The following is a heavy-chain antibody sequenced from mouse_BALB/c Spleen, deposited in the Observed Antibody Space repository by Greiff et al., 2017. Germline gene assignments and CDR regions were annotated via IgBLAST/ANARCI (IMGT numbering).Heavy chain of an antibody. CDR1: GYTFTSYW. J-gene: IGHJ3*01. V-gene: IGHV1S81*02. CDR2: INPSNGRT. D-gene: IGHD1-1*01. Sequence: QVQLQQPGAELVKPGASVKLSCKASGYTFTSYWMHWVKQRPGQGLEWIGEINPSNGRTNYNEKFKSKATLTVDKSSSTAYMQLSSLTSEDSAVYYCARGGAGSGYWGQGTLVTVSA. CDR3: ARGGAGSGY.